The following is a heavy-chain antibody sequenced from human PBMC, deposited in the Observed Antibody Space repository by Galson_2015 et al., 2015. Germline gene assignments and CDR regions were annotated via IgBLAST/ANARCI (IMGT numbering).Heavy chain of an antibody. J-gene: IGHJ4*02. D-gene: IGHD6-19*01. CDR3: ARAVGPFDY. CDR2: IWYDGSNK. V-gene: IGHV3-33*01. Sequence: SLRLSCAASGFTFSTYGMHWVRQAPGKGLEWVAVIWYDGSNKYYADSVKGRFTISRDNSKNTLYPQMNSLRAEDTAVYYCARAVGPFDYWGQGTLVTVSS. CDR1: GFTFSTYG.